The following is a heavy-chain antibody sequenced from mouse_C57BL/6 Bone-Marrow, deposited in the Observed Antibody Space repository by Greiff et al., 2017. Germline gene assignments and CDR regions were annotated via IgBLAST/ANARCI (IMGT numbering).Heavy chain of an antibody. CDR2: IYPRDGST. J-gene: IGHJ1*03. D-gene: IGHD1-1*01. V-gene: IGHV1-85*01. Sequence: QVQLQQSGPELVKPGASVKLSCKASGYTFTSYDINWVKQRPGQGLEWIGWIYPRDGSTKYNEKFKGKATLTVDTSSSTAYMELHSLTTEDSAVYFGARLELDGISGDWYFDVWGTGTTVTVSS. CDR1: GYTFTSYD. CDR3: ARLELDGISGDWYFDV.